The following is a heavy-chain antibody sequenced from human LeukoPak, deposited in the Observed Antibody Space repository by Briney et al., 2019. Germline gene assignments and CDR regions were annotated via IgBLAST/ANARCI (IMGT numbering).Heavy chain of an antibody. CDR2: INPNSGDT. CDR3: ARASIDF. D-gene: IGHD6-6*01. CDR1: GYTFTGYY. J-gene: IGHJ4*02. V-gene: IGHV1-2*02. Sequence: ASVKVSCKASGYTFTGYYLHWVRQAPGQGVEWVGWINPNSGDTNSAQKFQGRVTMTRDTSISTAYMELSRLRSDDTAVYYCARASIDFWGQGTLVTVSS.